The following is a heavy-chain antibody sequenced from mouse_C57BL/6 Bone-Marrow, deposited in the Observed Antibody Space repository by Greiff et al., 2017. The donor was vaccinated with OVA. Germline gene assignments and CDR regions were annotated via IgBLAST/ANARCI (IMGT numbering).Heavy chain of an antibody. CDR3: ARHDYYGTLHYFDY. Sequence: EVQLVESGGDLVKPGGSLKLSCAASGFPFSSYGMSWVRQTPDKRLEWVATISSGGSYTYYPDSVKGRFPISRDNAKNTLYLKMSSLKSEDTAMYYCARHDYYGTLHYFDYWGQGTTLTVSS. D-gene: IGHD1-1*01. CDR2: ISSGGSYT. J-gene: IGHJ2*01. V-gene: IGHV5-6*01. CDR1: GFPFSSYG.